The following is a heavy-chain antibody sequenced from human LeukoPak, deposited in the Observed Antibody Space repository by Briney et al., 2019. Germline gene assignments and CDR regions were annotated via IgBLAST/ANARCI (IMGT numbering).Heavy chain of an antibody. Sequence: GASVKVSCKASGYTFTGYYMHWVRQAPGQGLEWMGWTNPNSGGTNYAQKFQGRVTMTRDTSISTAYMELSRLRSDDTAVYYCARELSDDFWSGYYYQYFDYWGQGTLVTVSS. CDR1: GYTFTGYY. CDR2: TNPNSGGT. J-gene: IGHJ4*02. CDR3: ARELSDDFWSGYYYQYFDY. D-gene: IGHD3-3*01. V-gene: IGHV1-2*02.